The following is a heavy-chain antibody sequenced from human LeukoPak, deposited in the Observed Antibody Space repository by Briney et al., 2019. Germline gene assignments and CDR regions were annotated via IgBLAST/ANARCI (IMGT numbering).Heavy chain of an antibody. CDR1: GFTFSTYA. Sequence: GGSLRLSCAASGFTFSTYAMSWVRQAPGKGLEWVSAISGSGGSTYYADSVKGRFTISRDNSKNTLYLQLNYLRAEDTAVYYCAKEDYDSSGGFDSWGQGTLVTVSS. J-gene: IGHJ4*02. D-gene: IGHD3-22*01. CDR2: ISGSGGST. CDR3: AKEDYDSSGGFDS. V-gene: IGHV3-23*01.